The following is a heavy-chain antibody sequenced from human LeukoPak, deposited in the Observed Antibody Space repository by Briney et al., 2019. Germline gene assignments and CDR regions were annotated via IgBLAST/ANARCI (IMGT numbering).Heavy chain of an antibody. V-gene: IGHV4-34*01. CDR3: ARASYGQWLTTNDY. Sequence: PSETLSLTCAVYGGSFSGYYWSWIRQPPGKGLEWIGEINHSGSTNYNPSLKSRVTISVDTSKNQFSLKLSSVTAADTAVYYCARASYGQWLTTNDYWGQGTLVTVSS. D-gene: IGHD6-19*01. CDR2: INHSGST. CDR1: GGSFSGYY. J-gene: IGHJ4*02.